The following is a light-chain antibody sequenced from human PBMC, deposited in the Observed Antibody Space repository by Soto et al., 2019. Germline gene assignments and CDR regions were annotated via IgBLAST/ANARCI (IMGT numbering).Light chain of an antibody. CDR3: QQYNKWPLT. CDR1: HLVMKD. J-gene: IGKJ4*01. Sequence: VMTQSPATLSVSPGEGATLSCRASHLVMKDVAWYQQKPGQAPRLLIYDTSTRASGIPPRFSGGGSGTDFSRPIRSLQSEDVAVYYCQQYNKWPLTFGGGTKGEIK. V-gene: IGKV3-15*01. CDR2: DTS.